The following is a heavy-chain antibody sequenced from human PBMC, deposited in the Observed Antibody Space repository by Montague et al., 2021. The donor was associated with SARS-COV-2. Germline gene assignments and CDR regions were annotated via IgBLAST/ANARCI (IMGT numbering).Heavy chain of an antibody. J-gene: IGHJ4*02. V-gene: IGHV3-23*03. Sequence: SLRLSCEASGFTFNNYAMNWVRQAPGKGLEWVSVIASGGRSTFYSDSXKGRCTISRDNSKDTLYLQMYSLRPEDTAIYYCAKDPVPVAGRYFDYWGQGTLVTVSS. CDR2: IASGGRST. CDR3: AKDPVPVAGRYFDY. CDR1: GFTFNNYA. D-gene: IGHD6-19*01.